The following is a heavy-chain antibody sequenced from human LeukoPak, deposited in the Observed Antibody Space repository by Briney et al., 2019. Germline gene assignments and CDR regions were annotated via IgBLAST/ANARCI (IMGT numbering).Heavy chain of an antibody. D-gene: IGHD6-19*01. CDR2: IYYSGST. V-gene: IGHV4-59*01. Sequence: SETLSLTCTVSGGSISSYYWSWIRQPPGKGLEWIGYIYYSGSTNYNPSLKSRVTISVDTSKNQFPLKLSSVTAADTAVYYCARGGYSSGWWGARGYYYYMDVWGKGTTVTVSS. CDR3: ARGGYSSGWWGARGYYYYMDV. J-gene: IGHJ6*03. CDR1: GGSISSYY.